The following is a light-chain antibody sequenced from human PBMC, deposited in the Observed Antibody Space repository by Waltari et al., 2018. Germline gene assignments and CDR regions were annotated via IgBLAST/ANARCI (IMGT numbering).Light chain of an antibody. Sequence: QSTLTQPPSASATPGQKVFISCSGGNSGVGQNSVKWYQLLPAPAPQPLIFANAQRPSGVSDRFSASKSGDSASLVISALQSDDEGDYFCATWDDTLSAPVFGGGTRVTVL. CDR2: ANA. CDR1: NSGVGQNS. CDR3: ATWDDTLSAPV. V-gene: IGLV1-44*01. J-gene: IGLJ3*02.